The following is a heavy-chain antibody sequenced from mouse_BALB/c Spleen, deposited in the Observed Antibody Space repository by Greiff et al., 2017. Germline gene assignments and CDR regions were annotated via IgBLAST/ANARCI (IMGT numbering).Heavy chain of an antibody. D-gene: IGHD4-1*01. CDR3: TRLPRTGRDLLAWFAY. V-gene: IGHV1-15*01. CDR2: IDPENGGT. J-gene: IGHJ3*01. CDR1: GYTFTDYE. Sequence: QVQLKESGAELVRPGASVTLSCKASGYTFTDYEMHWVKQTPGHGLEWIGAIDPENGGTAYNQKFKGKATLTADKSSSTAYMELSSLTSEDSAVYYWTRLPRTGRDLLAWFAYWGQGTLVTVSA.